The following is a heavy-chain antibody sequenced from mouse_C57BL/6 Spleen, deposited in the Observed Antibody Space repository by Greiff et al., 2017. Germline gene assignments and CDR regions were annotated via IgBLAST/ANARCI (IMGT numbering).Heavy chain of an antibody. CDR2: IDPSDSYT. J-gene: IGHJ4*01. Sequence: VQLQQPGAELVMPGASVKLSCKASGYTFTSYWMHWVKQRPGQGLEWIGEIDPSDSYTNYNQKFKGKSTLTVDKSSSTAYMQLSSLTSEDSAVYYCARWLLRGAYCAMDYWGQGTSVTVSS. D-gene: IGHD2-3*01. CDR1: GYTFTSYW. CDR3: ARWLLRGAYCAMDY. V-gene: IGHV1-69*01.